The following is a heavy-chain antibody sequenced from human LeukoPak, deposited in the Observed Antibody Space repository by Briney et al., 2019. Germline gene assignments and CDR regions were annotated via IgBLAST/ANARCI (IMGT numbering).Heavy chain of an antibody. CDR1: GYTFTTYG. CDR2: INPYNGDT. V-gene: IGHV1-18*01. CDR3: ARAPQSCTSDCYYIY. J-gene: IGHJ4*02. D-gene: IGHD2-21*02. Sequence: GASVKVSCKASGYTFTTYGISWVRQAPGRGLEWMGWINPYNGDTNYAQKLQGRVTMTTDTSTSTAYMELRSLRCDDTAVYYCARAPQSCTSDCYYIYWGQGTLVTVSS.